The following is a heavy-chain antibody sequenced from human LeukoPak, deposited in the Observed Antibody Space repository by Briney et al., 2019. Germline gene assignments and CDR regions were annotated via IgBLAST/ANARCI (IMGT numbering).Heavy chain of an antibody. CDR2: ISGSGGST. Sequence: PGGSLRLSCAASGFTFSSYAMNWVCQAPGKGLEWVSAISGSGGSTYYADSVKGRFTISRDNSKNTLFLQMNSLRAEDTAVYYCANGRGPTGYYDSSGYYFDYWGQGTLVTVSS. D-gene: IGHD3-22*01. V-gene: IGHV3-23*01. J-gene: IGHJ4*02. CDR3: ANGRGPTGYYDSSGYYFDY. CDR1: GFTFSSYA.